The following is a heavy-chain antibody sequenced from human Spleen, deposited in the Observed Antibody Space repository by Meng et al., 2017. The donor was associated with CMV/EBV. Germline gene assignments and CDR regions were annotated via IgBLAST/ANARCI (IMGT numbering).Heavy chain of an antibody. J-gene: IGHJ4*02. CDR3: AKAPRPSGSYFGGDPFDY. CDR1: GFTFSSYA. D-gene: IGHD1-26*01. Sequence: LSLTCAASGFTFSSYAMNWVRQAPGKGLEWVSAISGSGGSTYYADSVKGRFTISRDNSKNTHLQMNSLRAEDTAVYYCAKAPRPSGSYFGGDPFDYWGQGTLVTVSS. V-gene: IGHV3-23*01. CDR2: ISGSGGST.